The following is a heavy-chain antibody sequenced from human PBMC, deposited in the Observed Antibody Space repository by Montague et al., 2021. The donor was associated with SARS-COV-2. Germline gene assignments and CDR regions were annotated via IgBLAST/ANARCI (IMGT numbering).Heavy chain of an antibody. V-gene: IGHV4-31*03. D-gene: IGHD3-9*01. CDR2: IYYSGST. CDR1: GGSISSGGYY. Sequence: TLSLTCTVSGGSISSGGYYWSWIRQHPGKGLEWIGYIYYSGSTYYNPSLKSRVTILVDTSKNQFSLKLSSVTAADTAVYYCAREGGLRYFDWLLRSDYYYYGMDVWGQGTTVTVSS. CDR3: AREGGLRYFDWLLRSDYYYYGMDV. J-gene: IGHJ6*02.